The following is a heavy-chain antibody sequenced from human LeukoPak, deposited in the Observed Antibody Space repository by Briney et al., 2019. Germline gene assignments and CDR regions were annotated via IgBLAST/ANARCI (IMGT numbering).Heavy chain of an antibody. CDR3: ARDRSGFLEWLLSHFDYYGMDA. Sequence: GASVKVSCKASGYTFTGYYMHWVRQAPGQGLEWMGWINPNSGGTNYAQKFQGRVTMTRDASISTAYMELSRLRSDDTAVYYCARDRSGFLEWLLSHFDYYGMDAWGQGTTVTVSS. CDR1: GYTFTGYY. D-gene: IGHD3-3*01. CDR2: INPNSGGT. V-gene: IGHV1-2*02. J-gene: IGHJ6*02.